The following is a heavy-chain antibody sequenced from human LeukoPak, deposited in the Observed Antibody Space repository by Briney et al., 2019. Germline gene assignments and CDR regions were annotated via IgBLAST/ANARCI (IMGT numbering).Heavy chain of an antibody. J-gene: IGHJ6*02. V-gene: IGHV7-4-1*02. Sequence: ASVKVSCKASGYTFTSYAMNWVRQAPGQGLEWMGWINTNTGNPTYAQGFTGRFVFSLDTSVSTAYPQISSLKAEDTAVYYCARIYSSSSDYYYYYGMDVWGQGTTVTVSS. D-gene: IGHD6-13*01. CDR3: ARIYSSSSDYYYYYGMDV. CDR2: INTNTGNP. CDR1: GYTFTSYA.